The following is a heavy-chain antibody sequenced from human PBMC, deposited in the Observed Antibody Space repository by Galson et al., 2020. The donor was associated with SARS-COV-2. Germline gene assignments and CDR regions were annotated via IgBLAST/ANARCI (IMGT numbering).Heavy chain of an antibody. V-gene: IGHV4-39*07. J-gene: IGHJ6*02. Sequence: SQTLSLTCTVSGGSISSSSYYWGWIRQPPGKGLAWIGSIYYSGSTYYNPSLKSRVTISVDTSKNQFSLKLSSVTAADTAVYYCASGRALYGMDVWGQGTTVTVSS. CDR3: ASGRALYGMDV. CDR1: GGSISSSSYY. CDR2: IYYSGST.